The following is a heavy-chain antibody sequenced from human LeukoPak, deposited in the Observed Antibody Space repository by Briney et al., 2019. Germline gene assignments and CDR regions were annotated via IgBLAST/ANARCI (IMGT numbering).Heavy chain of an antibody. CDR2: ISSSGSTI. Sequence: GGSLRLSCAASGFTFSSYEMNWVRQAPGKGLEWVSYISSSGSTIYYADSVKGRFTISRDNAKNSLYLQMNSLRAEDTAVYYCAARRIAVAGNYYWGQGTLVTVSS. CDR3: AARRIAVAGNYY. D-gene: IGHD6-19*01. J-gene: IGHJ4*02. V-gene: IGHV3-48*03. CDR1: GFTFSSYE.